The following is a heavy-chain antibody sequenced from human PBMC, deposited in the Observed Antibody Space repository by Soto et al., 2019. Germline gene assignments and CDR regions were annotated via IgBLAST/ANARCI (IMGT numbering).Heavy chain of an antibody. J-gene: IGHJ5*02. V-gene: IGHV4-34*01. CDR2: INHSGST. CDR3: ARVLGYCSGGSCWGGWFDP. Sequence: NPXGTLSLTCAVYGGSFSGYYWSWIRQPPGKGLEWIGEINHSGSTNYNPSLKSRVTISVDTSKNQFSLKLSSVTAADTAVYYCARVLGYCSGGSCWGGWFDPWGQGTLVTVSS. CDR1: GGSFSGYY. D-gene: IGHD2-15*01.